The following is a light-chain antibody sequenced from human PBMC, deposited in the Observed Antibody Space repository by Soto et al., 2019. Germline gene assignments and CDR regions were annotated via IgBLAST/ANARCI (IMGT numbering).Light chain of an antibody. CDR1: SSNLGAGYD. CDR2: GND. J-gene: IGLJ2*01. V-gene: IGLV1-40*01. CDR3: ATWDDSLNGVV. Sequence: QLVLTQPPSVSGAPGQRVTLSCTGNSSNLGAGYDVHWYQQLPGAAPKLVIFGNDERPSGVPDRFSGSKSGTSASLAISGLQSDDEADYYCATWDDSLNGVVFGGGTKLTVL.